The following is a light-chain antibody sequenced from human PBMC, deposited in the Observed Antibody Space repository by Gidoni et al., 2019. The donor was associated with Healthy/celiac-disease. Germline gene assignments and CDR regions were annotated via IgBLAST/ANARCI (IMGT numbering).Light chain of an antibody. J-gene: IGLJ2*01. Sequence: SYELPQPLSLPVSPGQTASITCSGDALPKQYAYWYQQKPGQAPVLVIYKDSERPSGIPERFSGSSSGTTVTLTISGVQAEDEADYYCQSADSSGTYVVFGGGTKLTVL. V-gene: IGLV3-25*03. CDR3: QSADSSGTYVV. CDR2: KDS. CDR1: ALPKQY.